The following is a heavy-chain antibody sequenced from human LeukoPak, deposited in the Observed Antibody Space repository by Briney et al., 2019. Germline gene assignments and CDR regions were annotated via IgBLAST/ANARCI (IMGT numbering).Heavy chain of an antibody. CDR2: ISYSGST. Sequence: PSETLSLTCTVSGGSIRSYYGSWIRQPPGQGLEWVGYISYSGSTNYNPALKSRLTISEDPSKNQFSLKLSSVTAADTALYYCAMVSLQWEFRIWGQGALVTVSS. D-gene: IGHD1-26*01. V-gene: IGHV4-59*03. CDR1: GGSIRSYY. J-gene: IGHJ4*02. CDR3: AMVSLQWEFRI.